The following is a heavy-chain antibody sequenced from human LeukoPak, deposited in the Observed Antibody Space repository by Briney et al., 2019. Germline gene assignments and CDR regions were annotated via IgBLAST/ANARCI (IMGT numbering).Heavy chain of an antibody. CDR1: GVSISSGSYY. CDR2: IYTSGST. D-gene: IGHD5-18*01. V-gene: IGHV4-61*02. Sequence: SETLSLTCTVSGVSISSGSYYWSWIRQPAGKGLEWIGRIYTSGSTNYNPSLKSRVTISVDTSKNQFSLKLSSVTAADTAVYYCARANSGYSYGYYFDYWGQGTLVTVSS. J-gene: IGHJ4*02. CDR3: ARANSGYSYGYYFDY.